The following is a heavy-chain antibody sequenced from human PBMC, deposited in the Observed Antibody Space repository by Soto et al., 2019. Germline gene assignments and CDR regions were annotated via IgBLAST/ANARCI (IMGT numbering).Heavy chain of an antibody. Sequence: EVQVLESGGGLVQPGGSLRLSCEGSGFTVSSHAMTWIRQAPGKGPEWVSTVTADGGTYYADSVKGRFAMSRDTSENTLYLQMNSLGAEHTAAYCAPHVSCSGGSCQYDAYPIRGQGTMVTVSS. V-gene: IGHV3-23*01. CDR2: VTADGGT. CDR1: GFTVSSHA. D-gene: IGHD2-15*01. J-gene: IGHJ3*02. CDR3: APHVSCSGGSCQYDAYPI.